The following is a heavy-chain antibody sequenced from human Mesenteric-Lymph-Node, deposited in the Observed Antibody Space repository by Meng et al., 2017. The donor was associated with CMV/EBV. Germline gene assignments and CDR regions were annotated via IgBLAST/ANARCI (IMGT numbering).Heavy chain of an antibody. J-gene: IGHJ4*02. Sequence: GESLKISCEASGFPFSSYTMHWVRQAPGKGLEWVAVMSYVESYKSYADSVKGRFTISRDNSKNSLYLQMNSLTTEDTAVYYCARDWSDYGVDYWGQGTLVTVSS. CDR2: MSYVESYK. CDR1: GFPFSSYT. V-gene: IGHV3-30*04. CDR3: ARDWSDYGVDY. D-gene: IGHD4-17*01.